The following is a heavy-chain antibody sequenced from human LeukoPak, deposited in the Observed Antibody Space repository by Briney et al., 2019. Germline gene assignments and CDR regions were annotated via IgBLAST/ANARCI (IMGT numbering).Heavy chain of an antibody. CDR3: ARVRAMTWWYFDL. Sequence: PGGSLRLSCAASGFTFSTYWVTWVRQAPGKGLEWVANIKQDGSEKYYVDSVKGRFTISRDNAKNSLYLQMNSLRAEDTAVYYCARVRAMTWWYFDLWGRGTLVTVSS. J-gene: IGHJ2*01. V-gene: IGHV3-7*01. CDR1: GFTFSTYW. D-gene: IGHD2-2*01. CDR2: IKQDGSEK.